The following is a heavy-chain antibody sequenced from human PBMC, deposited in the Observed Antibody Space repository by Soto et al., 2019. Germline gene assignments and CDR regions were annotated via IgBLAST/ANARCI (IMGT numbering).Heavy chain of an antibody. V-gene: IGHV3-53*02. CDR3: ARVPGRL. CDR2: VYSGGAT. D-gene: IGHD3-10*01. J-gene: IGHJ4*02. CDR1: GFSVSRNY. Sequence: QLVETGGGLIQPGTSLTLSCAASGFSVSRNYMTWVRQAPGKGLEWVSFVYSGGATFYADSVKGRFLRSRDDSQNTMYLQMNNLRAEDTAVYYCARVPGRLWGRGTLVTVAS.